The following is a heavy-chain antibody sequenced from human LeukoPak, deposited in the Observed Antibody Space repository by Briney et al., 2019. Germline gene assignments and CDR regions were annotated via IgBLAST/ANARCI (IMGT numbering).Heavy chain of an antibody. J-gene: IGHJ4*02. CDR3: ARQRTYYFDY. CDR1: GFTLSSYW. CDR2: IKQDGSEK. V-gene: IGHV3-7*01. Sequence: GGSLRLSCAASGFTLSSYWMSWVRQAPGKGLEWVANIKQDGSEKYYVDSVKGRFTISRDDAKNSLYLQMNSLRAEDTAVYYCARQRTYYFDYWGQGTLVTVSS.